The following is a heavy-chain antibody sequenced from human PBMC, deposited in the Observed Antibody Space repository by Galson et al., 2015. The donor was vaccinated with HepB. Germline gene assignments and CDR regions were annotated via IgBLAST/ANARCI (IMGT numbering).Heavy chain of an antibody. D-gene: IGHD2/OR15-2a*01. V-gene: IGHV3-9*01. CDR2: ISWNSSNI. Sequence: SLRLSCAASGFSFDDFAMFWVRQAPGKGLEWVSGISWNSSNIDYADSVKGRFTISRDNARNTLYLQMNNLRVEDTAVYYCARDLILAARGRAVDCWGQGTRLTVSS. CDR1: GFSFDDFA. J-gene: IGHJ4*02. CDR3: ARDLILAARGRAVDC.